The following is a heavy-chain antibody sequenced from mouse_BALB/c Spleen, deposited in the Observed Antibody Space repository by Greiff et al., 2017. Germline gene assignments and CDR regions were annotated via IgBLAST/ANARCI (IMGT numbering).Heavy chain of an antibody. Sequence: EVMLVESGGGLVKPGGSLKLSCAASGFTFSSYAMSWVRQTPEKRLEWVASISSGGSTYYPDSVKGRFTISRDNARNILYLQMSSLRSEDTAMYYCARDDNYDYWGQGTTLTVSA. V-gene: IGHV5-6-5*01. D-gene: IGHD2-1*01. CDR2: ISSGGST. CDR3: ARDDNYDY. J-gene: IGHJ2*01. CDR1: GFTFSSYA.